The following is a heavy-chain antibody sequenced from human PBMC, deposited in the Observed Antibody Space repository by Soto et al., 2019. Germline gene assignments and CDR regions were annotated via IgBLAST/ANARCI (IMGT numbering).Heavy chain of an antibody. D-gene: IGHD7-27*01. CDR1: GFTFGNYA. V-gene: IGHV3-23*01. J-gene: IGHJ4*02. CDR2: ISGGGGAT. CDR3: AKKSLGSITLPALYYFDY. Sequence: GGSLRLSCAASGFTFGNYAFSWVRQAPGKGLEWVSVISGGGGATYYPDSVKGRFTTSRDNSKNTVHSQMNSLRAEDTAVYYCAKKSLGSITLPALYYFDYWGQGTLVTVSS.